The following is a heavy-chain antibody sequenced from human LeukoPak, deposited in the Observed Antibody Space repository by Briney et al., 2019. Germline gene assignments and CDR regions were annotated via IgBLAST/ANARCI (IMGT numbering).Heavy chain of an antibody. Sequence: PSETLSLTCAVFGYSISSGYYWGWIRQPPGKGLEWIGSIYHSGSTYYNPSLKSRVTISVDTSKNQFSLKLSSVTAADTAVYYCAREGLCSGGSCTFEYWGQGTLVTVSS. J-gene: IGHJ4*02. CDR1: GYSISSGYY. D-gene: IGHD2-15*01. CDR2: IYHSGST. V-gene: IGHV4-38-2*02. CDR3: AREGLCSGGSCTFEY.